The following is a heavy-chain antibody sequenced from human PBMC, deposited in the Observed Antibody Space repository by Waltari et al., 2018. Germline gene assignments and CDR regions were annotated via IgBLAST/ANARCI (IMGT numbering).Heavy chain of an antibody. J-gene: IGHJ4*02. V-gene: IGHV4-34*01. D-gene: IGHD2-15*01. Sequence: QVQLQQWGAGLMKPSETLSLTCAVHGGSFSGYYWTWIRQPPGKGLEWIGEINDSGSTNYNSSLKTRVSISLDTPKNQFSLKLTSVTAADTALYYCARHGRIRAVALIDYWGQGTLVTVSS. CDR2: INDSGST. CDR3: ARHGRIRAVALIDY. CDR1: GGSFSGYY.